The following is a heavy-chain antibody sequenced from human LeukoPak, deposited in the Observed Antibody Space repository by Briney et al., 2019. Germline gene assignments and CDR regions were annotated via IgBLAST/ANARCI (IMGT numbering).Heavy chain of an antibody. CDR3: AREDIVVVPAAIRMGNWFDP. D-gene: IGHD2-2*01. V-gene: IGHV4-38-2*01. CDR1: GYSISSGNY. Sequence: SETLSLTCAVSGYSISSGNYWGWIRQPPGKGLEWIGSIYHSGSTYYNPSLKSRVTISVDTSKNQFSLKLSSVTAADTAVYYCAREDIVVVPAAIRMGNWFDPWGQGTLVTVSS. CDR2: IYHSGST. J-gene: IGHJ5*02.